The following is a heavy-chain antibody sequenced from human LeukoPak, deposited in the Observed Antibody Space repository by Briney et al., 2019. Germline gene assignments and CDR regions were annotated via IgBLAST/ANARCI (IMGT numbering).Heavy chain of an antibody. J-gene: IGHJ4*02. Sequence: PSETLSLTCTVSGGSISSYYWSWIRQPPGKGLEWIGYIYSSGSTNYNPSLKSRITISEDTSKNQFSLKLSSVTAADTAVYYCARFAYCGGHCWYYFDYWGQGSLVTVSS. CDR2: IYSSGST. V-gene: IGHV4-59*01. CDR3: ARFAYCGGHCWYYFDY. D-gene: IGHD2-21*02. CDR1: GGSISSYY.